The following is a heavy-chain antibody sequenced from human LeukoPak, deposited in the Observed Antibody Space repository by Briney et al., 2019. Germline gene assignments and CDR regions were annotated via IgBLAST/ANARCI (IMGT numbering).Heavy chain of an antibody. CDR2: IYHSGST. CDR3: ARDYLNYHGSGSYYYIDY. Sequence: PSETLSLTCIVSGGSISSGTYYWSWIRQPAGKGLEWIGSIYHSGSTYYNPSLKSRVTISVDTSKNQFSLKLSSVTAADTAVYYCARDYLNYHGSGSYYYIDYWGQGTLVTVSS. V-gene: IGHV4-39*07. CDR1: GGSISSGTYY. J-gene: IGHJ4*02. D-gene: IGHD3-10*01.